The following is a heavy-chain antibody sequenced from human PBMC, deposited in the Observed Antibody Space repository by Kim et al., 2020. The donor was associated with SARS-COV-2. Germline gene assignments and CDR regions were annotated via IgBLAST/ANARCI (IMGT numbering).Heavy chain of an antibody. J-gene: IGHJ6*02. CDR2: IIPIFGTA. D-gene: IGHD6-19*01. V-gene: IGHV1-69*13. CDR1: GGTFSSYA. Sequence: SVKVSCKASGGTFSSYAISWVRQAPGQGLEWMGGIIPIFGTANYAQKFQGRVTITADESTSTAYMELSSLRSENTAVYYCARGSLGWYGHYGMDVWGQGTTVTVSS. CDR3: ARGSLGWYGHYGMDV.